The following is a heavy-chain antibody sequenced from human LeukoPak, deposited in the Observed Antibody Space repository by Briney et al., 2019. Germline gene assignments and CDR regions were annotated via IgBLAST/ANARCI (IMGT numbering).Heavy chain of an antibody. CDR1: GYTFNNHY. CDR3: ARVSRAQRSDI. Sequence: ASVKVSCKASGYTFNNHYMYWVRQAPGQGLEWMGVINPSGGSTSYAQKFQGRVTMTRDTSTRTVYMEVNSLRSEDTAVYYCARVSRAQRSDIWGQGTMVTVSS. CDR2: INPSGGST. V-gene: IGHV1-46*02. D-gene: IGHD5-24*01. J-gene: IGHJ3*02.